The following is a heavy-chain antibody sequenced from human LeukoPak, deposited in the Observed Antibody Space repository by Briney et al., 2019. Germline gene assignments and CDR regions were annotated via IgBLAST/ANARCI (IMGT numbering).Heavy chain of an antibody. J-gene: IGHJ5*02. V-gene: IGHV4-59*01. D-gene: IGHD3-10*01. CDR1: GGSFSGYY. Sequence: SETLSLTCAVYGGSFSGYYWSWIRQPPGRGLECIGYIHYTGSTNYNPSLKSRVTISVDTSKNQFSLKLSSVTAADTAIYYCARGGYYGSGNDFRFDPWGQGTLVTVSS. CDR3: ARGGYYGSGNDFRFDP. CDR2: IHYTGST.